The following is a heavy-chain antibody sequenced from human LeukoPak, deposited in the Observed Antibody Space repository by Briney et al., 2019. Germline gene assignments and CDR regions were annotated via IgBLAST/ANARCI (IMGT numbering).Heavy chain of an antibody. D-gene: IGHD6-6*01. J-gene: IGHJ5*02. V-gene: IGHV4-31*03. CDR1: GGSANSGSYY. CDR3: ARVVAARPLVWFDP. CDR2: IYYSGST. Sequence: SETLSLTCTVSGGSANSGSYYWSWIRQPPGKGLEWIGYIYYSGSTYYNPSLKSRVTISVDTSKNQFSLKLSSVTAADTAVYYCARVVAARPLVWFDPWGQGTLVTVSS.